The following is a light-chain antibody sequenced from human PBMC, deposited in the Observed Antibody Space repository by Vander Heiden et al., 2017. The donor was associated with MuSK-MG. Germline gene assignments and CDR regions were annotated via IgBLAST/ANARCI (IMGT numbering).Light chain of an antibody. CDR1: QIVSSSY. CDR3: QRYGSSPLFT. Sequence: EIVLTQSPGTLSLSPGERATLSCRASQIVSSSYLAWYQQKPGQAPRLLIYGASTRATGIPDRFSGSGSGTDFTLTVSRLEPEDFAVYYCQRYGSSPLFTFGPGTKVDIK. J-gene: IGKJ3*01. CDR2: GAS. V-gene: IGKV3-20*01.